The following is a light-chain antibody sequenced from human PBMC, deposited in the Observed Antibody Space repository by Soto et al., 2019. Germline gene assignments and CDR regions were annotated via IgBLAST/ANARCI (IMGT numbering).Light chain of an antibody. CDR2: AAS. Sequence: DIQMTQSPSSLSASVGDRVPITFGESQGISIWLAWYQQKPEKAPKSLIYAASSLQSGVPSRFSGSGFGTDFTLTITNVQPEDSATYYCKQYDRHPITFGKGTRLEIK. J-gene: IGKJ5*01. V-gene: IGKV1D-16*01. CDR1: QGISIW. CDR3: KQYDRHPIT.